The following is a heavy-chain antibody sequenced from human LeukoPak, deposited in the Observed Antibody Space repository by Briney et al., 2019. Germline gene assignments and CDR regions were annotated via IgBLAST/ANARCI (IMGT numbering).Heavy chain of an antibody. J-gene: IGHJ5*02. D-gene: IGHD1-26*01. Sequence: GGSLRLSCAASGFTVSSNYMSWVRQAPGKGLEWVSVIYSGGSTYYADSVKGRFTISRHNSKNTLYLQMNSLRAEDTAVYYCAVSGSYRDNWFDPWGQGTLVTVSS. CDR1: GFTVSSNY. CDR2: IYSGGST. CDR3: AVSGSYRDNWFDP. V-gene: IGHV3-53*04.